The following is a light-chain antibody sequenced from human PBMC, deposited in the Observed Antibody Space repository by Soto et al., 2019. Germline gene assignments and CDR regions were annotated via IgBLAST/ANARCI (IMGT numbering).Light chain of an antibody. Sequence: EIVLTQSPGTLSLSPGKRATLSCRASQSVSSSYLAWYQQKPGQAPRPLIYGASSRATGIPDRFSGSGSGTDFTLTISRLEPEDFAVYYCQQYGRTFGQGTKVEIK. V-gene: IGKV3-20*01. CDR2: GAS. J-gene: IGKJ1*01. CDR1: QSVSSSY. CDR3: QQYGRT.